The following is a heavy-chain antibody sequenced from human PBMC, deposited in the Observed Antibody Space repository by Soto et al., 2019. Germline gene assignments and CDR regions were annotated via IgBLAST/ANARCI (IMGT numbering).Heavy chain of an antibody. CDR2: ISSSSSYI. V-gene: IGHV3-21*01. D-gene: IGHD4-17*01. CDR3: ARAPGDYDYYSYYMDV. J-gene: IGHJ6*03. CDR1: GFTFSSYS. Sequence: PGGSLRLSCAASGFTFSSYSMNWVRQAPGKGLEWVSSISSSSSYIYYADSVKGRFTISRDNAKNSLYLQMNSLRAEDTAVYYCARAPGDYDYYSYYMDVWGKGTTVTVSS.